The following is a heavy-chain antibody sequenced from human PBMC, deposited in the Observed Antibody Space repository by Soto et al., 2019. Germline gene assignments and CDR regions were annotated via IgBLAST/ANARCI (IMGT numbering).Heavy chain of an antibody. J-gene: IGHJ6*02. CDR1: GDTFTNYT. Sequence: QVQLVQSGAEVKKPGSSVKVSCKASGDTFTNYTVSWVRQAHGQGLEWMGRIIPILDIANYATKFPSRLTISANKSTSTAYIHLTSLRSADTAVYYCARGVAGTHYYYGLDVWGQGTTVTVSS. CDR3: ARGVAGTHYYYGLDV. CDR2: IIPILDIA. D-gene: IGHD6-19*01. V-gene: IGHV1-69*02.